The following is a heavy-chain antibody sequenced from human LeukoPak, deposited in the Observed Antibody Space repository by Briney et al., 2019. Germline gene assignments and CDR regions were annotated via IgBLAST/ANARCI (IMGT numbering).Heavy chain of an antibody. D-gene: IGHD3-22*01. Sequence: ASVEVSCKASGYTFTGYYMHWVRRAPGQGLEWMGWINPNSGGTNYAQKFQGRVTMTRDTSISTAYMELSRLRSDDTAVYYCARSRDYDSSGSPLDYWGQGTLVTVSS. CDR3: ARSRDYDSSGSPLDY. CDR1: GYTFTGYY. CDR2: INPNSGGT. V-gene: IGHV1-2*02. J-gene: IGHJ4*02.